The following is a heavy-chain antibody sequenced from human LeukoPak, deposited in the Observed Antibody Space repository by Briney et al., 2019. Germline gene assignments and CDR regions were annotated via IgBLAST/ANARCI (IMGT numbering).Heavy chain of an antibody. J-gene: IGHJ5*02. V-gene: IGHV3-30-3*01. CDR2: ISYDGSNR. CDR3: ASLGRTIFGVVIDPLRRWFDP. Sequence: GGSLRLSCVASGFTFSRYAFHWVRKAPGKGLEWVAVISYDGSNRYYADSVKGRFTVSRDNSKNTLYLQMNSLRHEDTAMYYCASLGRTIFGVVIDPLRRWFDPWGQGTLVTVSS. D-gene: IGHD3-3*01. CDR1: GFTFSRYA.